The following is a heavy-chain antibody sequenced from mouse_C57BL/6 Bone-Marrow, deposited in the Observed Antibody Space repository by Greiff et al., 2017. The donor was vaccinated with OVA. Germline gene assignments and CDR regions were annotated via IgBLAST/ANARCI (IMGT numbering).Heavy chain of an antibody. CDR3: ARNYGSSLWYFDV. J-gene: IGHJ1*03. Sequence: DVKLVESGGGLVKPGGSLKLSCAASGFTFSDYGMHWVRQAPEKGLEWVAYISSGSSTIYYADTVKGRFTISRDNAKNTLFLQMTSLRSEDTAMYYCARNYGSSLWYFDVWGTGTTVTVSS. D-gene: IGHD1-1*01. CDR2: ISSGSSTI. CDR1: GFTFSDYG. V-gene: IGHV5-17*01.